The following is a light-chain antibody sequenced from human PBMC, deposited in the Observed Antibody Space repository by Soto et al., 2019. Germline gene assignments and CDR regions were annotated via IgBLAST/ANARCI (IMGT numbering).Light chain of an antibody. Sequence: IVMTQSPSTLSVSPGERATLSCRASQGVNSNLAWYQQKPGQAPRLLIYGASSRATGIPDRFSGSGSGTDFTLTISRLEPEDFAVYYCQQYGSSFGPGTKVDIK. V-gene: IGKV3-20*01. CDR1: QGVNSN. CDR3: QQYGSS. J-gene: IGKJ3*01. CDR2: GAS.